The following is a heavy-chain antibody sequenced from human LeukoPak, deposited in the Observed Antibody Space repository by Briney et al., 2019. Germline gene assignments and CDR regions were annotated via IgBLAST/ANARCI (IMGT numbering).Heavy chain of an antibody. CDR3: ARARYCSGGSCYAEY. J-gene: IGHJ4*02. D-gene: IGHD2-15*01. Sequence: GESLKISCKGSGYSFTSNWIGWVRQMPGKGLEWMGFIYPGDSDTRYSPSFQGQVTISADKSVGTAYLQWSSLKASDTAMYYCARARYCSGGSCYAEYWGQGTLVTVSS. CDR1: GYSFTSNW. CDR2: IYPGDSDT. V-gene: IGHV5-51*01.